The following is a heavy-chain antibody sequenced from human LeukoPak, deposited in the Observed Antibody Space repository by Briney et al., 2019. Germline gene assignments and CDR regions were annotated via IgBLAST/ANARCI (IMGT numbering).Heavy chain of an antibody. CDR2: IIPIFGTA. CDR1: GGTFSSYA. J-gene: IGHJ6*03. CDR3: AREIEYSSSSPYYYYMDV. D-gene: IGHD6-6*01. Sequence: SVKVSCKASGGTFSSYAISWVRQAPGQGLEWMGGIIPIFGTANYAQKFQGRVTITADKSTSIAYMELSSLRSEDTAVYYCAREIEYSSSSPYYYYMDVWGKGTTVTVSS. V-gene: IGHV1-69*06.